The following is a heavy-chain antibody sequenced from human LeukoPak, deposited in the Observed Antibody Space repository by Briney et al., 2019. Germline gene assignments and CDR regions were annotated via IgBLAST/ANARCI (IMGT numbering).Heavy chain of an antibody. CDR2: ISSSSSYI. CDR1: GFTFSSYS. CDR3: AREKKSSTSMDY. J-gene: IGHJ4*02. D-gene: IGHD2-2*01. Sequence: GGSLRLSCAASGFTFSSYSMNWVRQAPGKGLEWVSSISSSSSYIYYADSVKGRFTISRDNAKNTLYLQMNSPRAEDTAVYYCAREKKSSTSMDYWGQGTLVTVST. V-gene: IGHV3-21*01.